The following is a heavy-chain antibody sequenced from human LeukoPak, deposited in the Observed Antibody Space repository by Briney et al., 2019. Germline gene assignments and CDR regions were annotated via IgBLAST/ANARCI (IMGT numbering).Heavy chain of an antibody. CDR2: VSSSGST. V-gene: IGHV4-59*01. CDR3: ARGHYDLAP. J-gene: IGHJ5*02. D-gene: IGHD4-17*01. CDR1: GGSISSNY. Sequence: SETLSLTRTVSGGSISSNYWSWIRQPPRKGLEWIGYVSSSGSTEYDPSLESRVTISLDTSKNQVSLNLNSVTAADTAIYFCARGHYDLAPWGQGILVTVSS.